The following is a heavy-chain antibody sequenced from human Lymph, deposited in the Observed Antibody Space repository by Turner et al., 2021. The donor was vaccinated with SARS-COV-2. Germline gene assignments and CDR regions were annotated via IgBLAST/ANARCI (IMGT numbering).Heavy chain of an antibody. V-gene: IGHV3-15*01. D-gene: IGHD6-13*01. CDR1: VFTFSNAW. J-gene: IGHJ4*02. CDR3: TTHSAPDY. CDR2: IKTKTDGRTT. Sequence: EVQLVESGGSLVKPGGSVRVSCAASVFTFSNAWMTWVRRGPGKELEWVGRIKTKTDGRTTDYAAPVKGRFTISRDDSKNTLYLQMSSLKTEDTAVYYCTTHSAPDYWGQGTLVTVSS.